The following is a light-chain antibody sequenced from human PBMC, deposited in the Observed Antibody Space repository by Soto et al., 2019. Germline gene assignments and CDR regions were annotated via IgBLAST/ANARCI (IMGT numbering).Light chain of an antibody. Sequence: DIQMTQSPSSLSASVGDRVTITCRASQSISSYLNWYQQKPGKAPKLLIYAASSLQSGVPSRFSGSGSGTDFTLTISSLQPEDFATYYCQPSYSTPSLTFGGRTKVDIK. J-gene: IGKJ4*01. V-gene: IGKV1-39*01. CDR1: QSISSY. CDR3: QPSYSTPSLT. CDR2: AAS.